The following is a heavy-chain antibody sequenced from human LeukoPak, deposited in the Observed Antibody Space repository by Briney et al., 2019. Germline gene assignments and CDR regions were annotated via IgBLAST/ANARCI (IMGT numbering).Heavy chain of an antibody. J-gene: IGHJ4*02. CDR2: IYYSGST. D-gene: IGHD5-24*01. CDR3: ARDGYNPIDY. Sequence: SETLSLTCTVSGGSISSSSYYWGWIRQPPGKGLEWIGSIYYSGSTYYNPSLKSRVTISVDTSKNQFSLRLSSVTAADTAVYYCARDGYNPIDYWGQGTLVTVSS. V-gene: IGHV4-39*02. CDR1: GGSISSSSYY.